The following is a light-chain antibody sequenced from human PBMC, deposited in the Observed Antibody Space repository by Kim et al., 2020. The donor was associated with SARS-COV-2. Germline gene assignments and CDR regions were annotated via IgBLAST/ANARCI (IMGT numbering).Light chain of an antibody. CDR3: SSYTSSNTLV. Sequence: GQSITISCTGTSSDIGGYEYVSWYQQHPGKVPKLMISDVTKRPSGISNRFSGSKSGNTASLTISGLQAEDEADYYCSSYTSSNTLVFGGGTKVTVL. CDR1: SSDIGGYEY. V-gene: IGLV2-14*03. CDR2: DVT. J-gene: IGLJ2*01.